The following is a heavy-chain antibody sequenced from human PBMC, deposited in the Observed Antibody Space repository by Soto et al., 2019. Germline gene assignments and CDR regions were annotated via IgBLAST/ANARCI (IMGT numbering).Heavy chain of an antibody. CDR2: IWYDGSNN. Sequence: QVQLVEAGGGVVQPGRSLRLSCAASGFTFSSYGMHWVRQAPGKGLEWVAVIWYDGSNNYYADSVKGRFTISRDNSKNTLYLQMNSLRAEDKAVYYCARGGNFDYWGQGTLVTVSS. D-gene: IGHD3-16*01. J-gene: IGHJ4*02. CDR1: GFTFSSYG. CDR3: ARGGNFDY. V-gene: IGHV3-33*01.